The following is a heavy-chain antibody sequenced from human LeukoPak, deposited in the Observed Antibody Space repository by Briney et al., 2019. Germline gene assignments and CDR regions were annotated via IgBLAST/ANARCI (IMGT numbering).Heavy chain of an antibody. V-gene: IGHV5-51*01. CDR1: GYSFTSYW. J-gene: IGHJ5*02. CDR2: IYPGDSDT. Sequence: GESLKISCKGSGYSFTSYWIGWVRQMPGKGLEWMGIIYPGDSDTRYSPSFQGQVTISADKSISTAYLQWSSLKASDTAMYYCARLLGHYYGSGSYYPFKNLKLLPSRFDPWGQGTLVTVSS. CDR3: ARLLGHYYGSGSYYPFKNLKLLPSRFDP. D-gene: IGHD3-10*01.